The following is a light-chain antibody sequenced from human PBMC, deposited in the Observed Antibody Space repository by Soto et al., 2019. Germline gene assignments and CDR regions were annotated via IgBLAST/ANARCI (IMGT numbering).Light chain of an antibody. Sequence: QAVVTQPASVSGSPGQSITISCTGTSSDVCGYNYVSWYQQHPGKAPKLMIYDVNNRPSGVSNRFSGSKSGNTASLTISGLQAEDEADYYCTSYTSSSTLQVVFGGGTKVTVL. CDR3: TSYTSSSTLQVV. J-gene: IGLJ2*01. V-gene: IGLV2-14*03. CDR2: DVN. CDR1: SSDVCGYNY.